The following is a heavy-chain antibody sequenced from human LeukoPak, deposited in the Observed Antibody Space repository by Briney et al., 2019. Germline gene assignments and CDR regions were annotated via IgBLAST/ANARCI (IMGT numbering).Heavy chain of an antibody. V-gene: IGHV3-23*01. D-gene: IGHD6-13*01. Sequence: PPRSMRLSCAASGFTASRYAVRWVRQPHGKVMEWVSAISGSGRSTYYADSVKGRFTISRDNSKNTLYLQMNSLRAENKAVYYCARRNIAAAALDYWRQGTLVTVSS. CDR2: ISGSGRST. J-gene: IGHJ4*02. CDR3: ARRNIAAAALDY. CDR1: GFTASRYA.